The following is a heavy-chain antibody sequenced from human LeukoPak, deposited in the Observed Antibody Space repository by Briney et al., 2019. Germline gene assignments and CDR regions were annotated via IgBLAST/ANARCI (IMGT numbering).Heavy chain of an antibody. CDR3: ARIVDSWQAFDY. D-gene: IGHD6-13*01. CDR1: GGTFSSYA. Sequence: ASVKVSCKASGGTFSSYAISWVRQAPGQGLEWMGRIIPILGIANYAQKFQGRVTITADKSTSTAYMELSSLRSEDTAVYYCARIVDSWQAFDYWGQGTLVTVSS. J-gene: IGHJ4*02. CDR2: IIPILGIA. V-gene: IGHV1-69*04.